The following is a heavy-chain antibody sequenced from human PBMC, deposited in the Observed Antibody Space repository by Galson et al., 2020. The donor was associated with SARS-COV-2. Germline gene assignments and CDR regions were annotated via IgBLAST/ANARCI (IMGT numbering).Heavy chain of an antibody. D-gene: IGHD6-19*01. CDR2: IYYSGST. CDR3: ARGESLAVAGTGYYYYGMDV. Sequence: SETLSLTCTVSGGSISSSSYYWGWIRQPPGKGLEWIGSIYYSGSTYYNPSLKSRVTISVDTSKNQFSLKLSSVTAADTAVYYCARGESLAVAGTGYYYYGMDVWGQGTTVTVSS. V-gene: IGHV4-39*01. J-gene: IGHJ6*02. CDR1: GGSISSSSYY.